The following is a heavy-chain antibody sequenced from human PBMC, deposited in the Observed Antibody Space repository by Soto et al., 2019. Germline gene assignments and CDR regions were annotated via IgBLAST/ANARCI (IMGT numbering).Heavy chain of an antibody. D-gene: IGHD6-13*01. CDR3: ASESSDAAAGTRNWFDP. V-gene: IGHV6-1*01. CDR2: TYYRSKWYN. J-gene: IGHJ5*02. CDR1: GDSVSSNSAA. Sequence: PSQTLSLTCAISGDSVSSNSAAWNWIRQSPSRGLEWLGRTYYRSKWYNDYAVSVKSRITINPDTSKNQFSLQLNSVTPEDTAVYYCASESSDAAAGTRNWFDPWGQGILVTVSS.